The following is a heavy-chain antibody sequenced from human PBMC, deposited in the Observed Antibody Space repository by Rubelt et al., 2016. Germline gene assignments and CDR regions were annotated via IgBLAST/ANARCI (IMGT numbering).Heavy chain of an antibody. CDR2: ISSGSSTM. CDR3: ARGATVSALDS. D-gene: IGHD2-15*01. J-gene: IGHJ1*01. V-gene: IGHV3-48*02. Sequence: EVQLVESGGNLVQPGGCLRLSCAASGFTFSTYSMNLVRQAPGKVLEWVSYISSGSSTMYYADSVKGRFIISRDNAKNPLCLQMNHQRDDYAVVCSCARGATVSALDSWGQGNLVSVSS. CDR1: GFTFSTYS.